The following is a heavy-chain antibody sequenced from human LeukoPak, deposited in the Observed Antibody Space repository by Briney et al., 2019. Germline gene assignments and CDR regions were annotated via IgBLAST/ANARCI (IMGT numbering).Heavy chain of an antibody. V-gene: IGHV1-69*13. Sequence: SVKVSCKASGYTFTNYYIHWVRQAPGQGLEWMGGIIPIFGTANYAQKFQGRVTITADESTSTAYMELSSLRSEDTAVYYCARVVKEGYYGSGSYYGYWGQGTLVTVSS. CDR3: ARVVKEGYYGSGSYYGY. CDR1: GYTFTNYY. D-gene: IGHD3-10*01. CDR2: IIPIFGTA. J-gene: IGHJ4*02.